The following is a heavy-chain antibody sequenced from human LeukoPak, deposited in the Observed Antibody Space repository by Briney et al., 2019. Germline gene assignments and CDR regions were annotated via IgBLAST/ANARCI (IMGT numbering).Heavy chain of an antibody. Sequence: GGSLRLSCAASGFTFSNYAFHWARQAPGKGLEWVAVISTDGNNKYYADSVKGRFTISRDNSKNTLYLQMNSLRVEDTALYYCARDSWGLSGYCAYWGQGTLVTVSS. CDR1: GFTFSNYA. D-gene: IGHD3-3*01. V-gene: IGHV3-30-3*01. CDR2: ISTDGNNK. J-gene: IGHJ4*02. CDR3: ARDSWGLSGYCAY.